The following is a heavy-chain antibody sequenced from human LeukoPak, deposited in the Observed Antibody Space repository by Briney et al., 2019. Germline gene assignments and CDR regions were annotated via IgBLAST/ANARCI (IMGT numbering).Heavy chain of an antibody. CDR2: IGVSDGST. V-gene: IGHV3-23*01. CDR3: AKAPIYDSTGYYREFDY. Sequence: GGSLRLSCAASGFTFSRYAMSWVRQAPGKGLEWVPGIGVSDGSTYYADSVKGRFTISRDDSKNTLYLQLNSLRAEDTAVYYCAKAPIYDSTGYYREFDYWGQGTLVTVSS. CDR1: GFTFSRYA. J-gene: IGHJ4*02. D-gene: IGHD3-22*01.